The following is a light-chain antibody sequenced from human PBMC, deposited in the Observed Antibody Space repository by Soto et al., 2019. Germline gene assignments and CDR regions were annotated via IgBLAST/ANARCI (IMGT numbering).Light chain of an antibody. J-gene: IGKJ4*01. CDR1: QSVANF. CDR3: QQRSNWPLT. Sequence: IELTQSPATLSLSPGERATLSCRASQSVANFLAWYQQKPGQAPRLLIYDASNRATGISARFSGSGSGTDVSLNISSLEPEDFAVYYCQQRSNWPLTFGGGTKVEIK. V-gene: IGKV3-11*01. CDR2: DAS.